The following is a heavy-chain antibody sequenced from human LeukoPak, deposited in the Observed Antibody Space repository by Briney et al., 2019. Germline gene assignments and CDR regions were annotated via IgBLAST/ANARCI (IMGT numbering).Heavy chain of an antibody. Sequence: VSVKLSCKASGYTFNSYDINWVRQATGQGLEWMGWMNPNSGNTGYAQKSQGRVTMTRNTSISTAYMELSSLRSEDTAVYYCARGRRGSGSYPFWGQGTLVTVSS. J-gene: IGHJ4*02. CDR2: MNPNSGNT. CDR3: ARGRRGSGSYPF. V-gene: IGHV1-8*01. D-gene: IGHD3-10*01. CDR1: GYTFNSYD.